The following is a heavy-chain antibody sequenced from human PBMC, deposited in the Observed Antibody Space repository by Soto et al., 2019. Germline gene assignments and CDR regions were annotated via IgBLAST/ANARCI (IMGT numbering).Heavy chain of an antibody. V-gene: IGHV1-69*06. CDR3: AVDSSGYYSIGGGAFDI. CDR1: GGTFSSYA. Sequence: VKVSCKASGGTFSSYAISWVRQAPGQGLEWMGGIIPIFGTANYAQKFQGRVTITADKSTSTAYMELSSLRSEDTAVYYCAVDSSGYYSIGGGAFDIRGQGTMVTVSS. CDR2: IIPIFGTA. J-gene: IGHJ3*02. D-gene: IGHD3-22*01.